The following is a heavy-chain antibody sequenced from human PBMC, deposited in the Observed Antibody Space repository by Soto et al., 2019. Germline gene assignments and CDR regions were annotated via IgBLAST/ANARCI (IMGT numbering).Heavy chain of an antibody. J-gene: IGHJ4*02. CDR2: IKSKSVGGTT. Sequence: EVQLVESGGGLVKPGGSLTLSCAASGFSFSNVWMSWVRQAPGKGLEWVGHIKSKSVGGTTDYPAPVKGRFTISRDDSKDTLYLHMISLKTEDTAVYYCTTYSTHTCCDGGPCYSVQTKIHYSWGQGILVTVSS. CDR1: GFSFSNVW. CDR3: TTYSTHTCCDGGPCYSVQTKIHYS. D-gene: IGHD2-15*01. V-gene: IGHV3-15*01.